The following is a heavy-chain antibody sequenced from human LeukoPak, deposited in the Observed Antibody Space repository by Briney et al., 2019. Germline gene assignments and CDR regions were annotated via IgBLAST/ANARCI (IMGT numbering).Heavy chain of an antibody. V-gene: IGHV3-74*01. CDR1: GFTVTSNW. J-gene: IGHJ4*02. Sequence: GGSLRLSCAASGFTVTSNWIHWVRQAPGKGLVWVSRIDDAGSGTSYADSVKGRFTISRDTAKNTVYLQMNSLRLDDTAVYYCATVFDLWGQGTLVTVSS. CDR2: IDDAGSGT. CDR3: ATVFDL.